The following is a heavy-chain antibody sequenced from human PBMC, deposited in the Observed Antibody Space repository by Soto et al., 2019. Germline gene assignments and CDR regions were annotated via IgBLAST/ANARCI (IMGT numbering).Heavy chain of an antibody. D-gene: IGHD2-2*01. Sequence: QVQLQESGPGLVKPSQTLSLTCTVSGGSISSGGYYWSWIRQYPGKGLEWIGYIYYSGSTYYNPSLKSRVTISVDTSKNQFSLKLSSVTAADTAVYYCARGRHCSSTSCYFVWFDPWGQGTLVTVSS. J-gene: IGHJ5*02. CDR1: GGSISSGGYY. CDR3: ARGRHCSSTSCYFVWFDP. V-gene: IGHV4-31*03. CDR2: IYYSGST.